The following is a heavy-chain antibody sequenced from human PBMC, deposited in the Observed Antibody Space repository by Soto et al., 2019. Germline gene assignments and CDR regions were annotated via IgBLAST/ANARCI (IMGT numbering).Heavy chain of an antibody. CDR3: LRYHLDCTNGVCYYYYYGMDV. CDR1: GFIFSSFG. CDR2: IWYDGSNT. Sequence: GGSLRLCCAASGFIFSSFGMHWVRQAPGKGLEWVAHIWYDGSNTYYADSVKGRFTISRDNSKNTLYLQMNSLRAEDTAVYYCLRYHLDCTNGVCYYYYYGMDVWGQGTTVTVSS. J-gene: IGHJ6*02. D-gene: IGHD2-8*01. V-gene: IGHV3-33*01.